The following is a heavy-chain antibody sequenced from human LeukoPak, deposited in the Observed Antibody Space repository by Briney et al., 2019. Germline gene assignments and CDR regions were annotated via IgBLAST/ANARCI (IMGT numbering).Heavy chain of an antibody. V-gene: IGHV4-30-2*01. Sequence: TLSLTCTVSGASISSGTYSWSWIRQPPGEGLEWIGYIYHTGSTYYNPSLKGRVTISVDRSKNQFSLNLNFVTAADTALYYCARGDGSGSGRWFDPWGQGTLITVSS. D-gene: IGHD3-10*01. J-gene: IGHJ5*02. CDR2: IYHTGST. CDR1: GASISSGTYS. CDR3: ARGDGSGSGRWFDP.